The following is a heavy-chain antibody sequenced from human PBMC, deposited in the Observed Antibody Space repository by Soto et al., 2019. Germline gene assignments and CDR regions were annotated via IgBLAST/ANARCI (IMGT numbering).Heavy chain of an antibody. CDR2: ISPYSGDT. Sequence: QVQLVQSGDEVKNPGASVKVSCKSSGYTFSSHVITWVRQAPGQRLEWMGWISPYSGDTNYAQTLQGRVTMATDTSTGTAYMDLRSLRSDDTAVYFCARCWGELGDWGQGTLVTVSS. V-gene: IGHV1-18*01. CDR3: ARCWGELGD. CDR1: GYTFSSHV. J-gene: IGHJ4*02. D-gene: IGHD1-7*01.